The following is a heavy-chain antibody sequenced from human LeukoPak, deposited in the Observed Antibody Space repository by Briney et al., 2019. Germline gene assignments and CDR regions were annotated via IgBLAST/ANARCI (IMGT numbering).Heavy chain of an antibody. Sequence: SVKVSCKASGATFSRSAVAWVRQAPGQGLEWMGGTIPILGTPNDPQKFQGRVTIAADESTNTASMELTNLSSDDTAVYFCARPTDGYNYEPLEYWGRGTLVTVTS. CDR1: GATFSRSA. V-gene: IGHV1-69*13. CDR2: TIPILGTP. D-gene: IGHD5-24*01. J-gene: IGHJ4*02. CDR3: ARPTDGYNYEPLEY.